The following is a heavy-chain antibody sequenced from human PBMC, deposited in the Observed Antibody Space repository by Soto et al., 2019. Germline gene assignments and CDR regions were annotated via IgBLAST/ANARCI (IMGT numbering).Heavy chain of an antibody. V-gene: IGHV6-1*01. CDR2: TYYRSKWYN. J-gene: IGHJ4*02. CDR3: ARDPHPIVVVPAATNECYFDY. D-gene: IGHD2-2*01. Sequence: SQTLSLTCAISGDSVSSNSAAWNWIRQSPSRGLEWLGRTYYRSKWYNDYAVSVKSRITINPDTSKNQFSLQLNSVTPEDTAVYYCARDPHPIVVVPAATNECYFDYWGQGTLVTVSS. CDR1: GDSVSSNSAA.